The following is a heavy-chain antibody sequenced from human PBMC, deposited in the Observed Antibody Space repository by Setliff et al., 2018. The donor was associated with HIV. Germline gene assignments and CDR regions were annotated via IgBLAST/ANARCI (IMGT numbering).Heavy chain of an antibody. J-gene: IGHJ6*03. V-gene: IGHV1-69*13. D-gene: IGHD6-19*01. CDR2: IIPIFGTA. Sequence: SVKVSCKASGGTFSSYGISWVRQAPGQGLEWMGGIIPIFGTANYAQKFQGRVTITADESTSTAYLELSSLRSEDTAVYYCARGESIAVAYYHYYYMDVWGKGTTVTVSS. CDR3: ARGESIAVAYYHYYYMDV. CDR1: GGTFSSYG.